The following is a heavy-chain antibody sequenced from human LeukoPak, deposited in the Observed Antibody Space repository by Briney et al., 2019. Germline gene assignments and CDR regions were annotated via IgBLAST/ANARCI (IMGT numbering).Heavy chain of an antibody. CDR3: ARDPGYSYGYIDY. V-gene: IGHV4-39*07. D-gene: IGHD5-18*01. J-gene: IGHJ4*02. Sequence: SETLSLTCTVSGGSISSSSYYWGWIRQPPGKGLEWIGSIYYSGCTYYNPSLKSRVTISVDTSKNQFSLKLSSVTAADTAVYYCARDPGYSYGYIDYWGQGTLVTVSS. CDR1: GGSISSSSYY. CDR2: IYYSGCT.